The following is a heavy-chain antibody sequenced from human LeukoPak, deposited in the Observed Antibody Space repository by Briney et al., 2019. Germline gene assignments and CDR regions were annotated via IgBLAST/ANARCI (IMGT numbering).Heavy chain of an antibody. CDR3: ARAQTYGDSRLLLDY. V-gene: IGHV3-20*04. CDR2: INWNGGST. Sequence: PGGSLRLSCAASGFTFDDYGMSWVRQAPGKGLEWVSGINWNGGSTGYADSVEGRFTISRDNAKNSQYLQMNSLSVEDTALYYCARAQTYGDSRLLLDYWGQGTLVTVSS. CDR1: GFTFDDYG. J-gene: IGHJ4*02. D-gene: IGHD4-17*01.